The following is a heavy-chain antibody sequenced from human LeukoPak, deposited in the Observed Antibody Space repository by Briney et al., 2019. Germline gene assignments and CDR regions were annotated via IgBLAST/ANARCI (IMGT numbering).Heavy chain of an antibody. CDR2: IFYSGST. CDR3: ARGSRDSSGYFLRTLYYFDY. V-gene: IGHV4-59*01. CDR1: GGSINAYY. D-gene: IGHD3-22*01. Sequence: SETLSLTCTVSGGSINAYYWSWIRQPPGKGLEWIGYIFYSGSTSYNPSLKSRVTILGDTSKNQFSLKLSSVTAADTAVYYCARGSRDSSGYFLRTLYYFDYWGQGTLVTVSS. J-gene: IGHJ4*02.